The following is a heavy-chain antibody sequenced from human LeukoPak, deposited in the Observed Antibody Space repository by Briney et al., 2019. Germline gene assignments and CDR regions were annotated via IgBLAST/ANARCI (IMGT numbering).Heavy chain of an antibody. CDR3: ARVPREEWLVLY. CDR1: GFTFSSYA. J-gene: IGHJ4*02. V-gene: IGHV3-23*01. CDR2: ISGSGGST. Sequence: GGSLRLSCAASGFTFSSYAMSWVRQAPGKGLEWVSAISGSGGSTYYADSVKGRFTISRDNSKNTLYLQMNSLRAEDTAVYYCARVPREEWLVLYWGQGTLVTVSS. D-gene: IGHD6-19*01.